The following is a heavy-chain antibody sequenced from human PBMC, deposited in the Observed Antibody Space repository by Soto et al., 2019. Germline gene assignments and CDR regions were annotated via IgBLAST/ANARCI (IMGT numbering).Heavy chain of an antibody. CDR1: GFTFGDYA. V-gene: IGHV3-49*03. CDR3: TDGRGIAARLVY. CDR2: IRSKDYGVTT. D-gene: IGHD6-6*01. Sequence: GGSLRLSCTASGFTFGDYAMSWFRQAPGKGLEWVGFIRSKDYGVTTEYARSVKGRFNISRDDSKSIAYLQMNNLKTEDTGVYYYTDGRGIAARLVYWGQGTLVTVSS. J-gene: IGHJ4*02.